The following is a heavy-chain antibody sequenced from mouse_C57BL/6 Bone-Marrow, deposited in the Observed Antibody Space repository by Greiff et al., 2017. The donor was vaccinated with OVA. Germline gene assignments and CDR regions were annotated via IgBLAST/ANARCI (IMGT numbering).Heavy chain of an antibody. CDR3: AKKNPYYYAIDD. V-gene: IGHV2-5*01. CDR1: GFSLTSYG. J-gene: IGHJ4*01. CDR2: IWRGGST. Sequence: QVHVKQSGPGLVQPSQSLSITCTVSGFSLTSYGVHWVRQSPGKGLEWLGVIWRGGSTDYNAAFMSRLSITKDNSKSQVFVKMNSLQADDTAIYYCAKKNPYYYAIDDWGQGTSVTVSS.